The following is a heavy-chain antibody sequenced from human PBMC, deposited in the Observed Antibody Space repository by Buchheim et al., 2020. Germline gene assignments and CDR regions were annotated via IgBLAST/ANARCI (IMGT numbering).Heavy chain of an antibody. V-gene: IGHV4-59*01. D-gene: IGHD1-26*01. CDR2: IYYSGST. J-gene: IGHJ4*02. Sequence: QVQLQESGPGLVKPSETLSLTCSVSGGSISSYYWYWIRQPPGKGLEWIGYIYYSGSTNYNPSLKSRVTISVDTSKNQLFLKLSSVTAADTAVYYCARSVGGATNYWGQGTL. CDR1: GGSISSYY. CDR3: ARSVGGATNY.